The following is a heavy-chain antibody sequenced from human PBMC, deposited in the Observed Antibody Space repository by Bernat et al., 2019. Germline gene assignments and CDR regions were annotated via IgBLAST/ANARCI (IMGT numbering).Heavy chain of an antibody. Sequence: QVQLVQSGAEVKKPGASVKVSCKASGYTFTSYYMHWVRQAPGQGLEWMGIINPSGGSTSYAQTFQGRVNMTRDTSTSTVYMELSSLRSEDTAVYYCARADILTCSPSPYDDWGQGTLVTVSS. V-gene: IGHV1-46*01. J-gene: IGHJ4*02. CDR1: GYTFTSYY. CDR2: INPSGGST. D-gene: IGHD3-9*01. CDR3: ARADILTCSPSPYDD.